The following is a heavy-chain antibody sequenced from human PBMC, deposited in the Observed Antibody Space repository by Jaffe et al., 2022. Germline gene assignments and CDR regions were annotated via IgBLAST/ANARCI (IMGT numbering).Heavy chain of an antibody. CDR1: GYTFTGYY. D-gene: IGHD6-13*01. Sequence: QVQLVQSGAEVKKPGASVKVSCKASGYTFTGYYMHWVRQAPGQGLEWMGRINPNSGGTNYAQKFQGRVTMTRDTSISTAYMELSRLRSDDTAVYYCARGVAAAGTISDWFDPWGQGTLVTVSS. CDR2: INPNSGGT. V-gene: IGHV1-2*06. CDR3: ARGVAAAGTISDWFDP. J-gene: IGHJ5*02.